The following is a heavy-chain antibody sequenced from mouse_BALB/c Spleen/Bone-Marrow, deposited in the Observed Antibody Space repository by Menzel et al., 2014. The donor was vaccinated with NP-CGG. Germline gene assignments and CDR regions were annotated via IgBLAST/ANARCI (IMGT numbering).Heavy chain of an antibody. CDR3: AKGGNYRYDFDY. J-gene: IGHJ2*01. D-gene: IGHD2-14*01. V-gene: IGHV1-14*01. Sequence: VQLQQSGPELVKPGASVKMPCKASGYTFTSYVMHWVKQKPGQGLEWIGYINPYNDGTKYNEKFKGMATLTSDRSSSTAYMELSSLTSEDSAVYYCAKGGNYRYDFDYWGQGTTLTVSS. CDR1: GYTFTSYV. CDR2: INPYNDGT.